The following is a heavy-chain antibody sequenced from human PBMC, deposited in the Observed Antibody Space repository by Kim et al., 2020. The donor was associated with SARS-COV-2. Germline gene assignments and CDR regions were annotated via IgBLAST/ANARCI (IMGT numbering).Heavy chain of an antibody. J-gene: IGHJ4*02. CDR2: T. D-gene: IGHD1-26*01. V-gene: IGHV4-59*01. CDR3: ASSGSYYYFDY. Sequence: TNYNPSLKSRVTISVDTSKNQFSRKLSSVTAADTAVYYCASSGSYYYFDYWGQGTLVTVSS.